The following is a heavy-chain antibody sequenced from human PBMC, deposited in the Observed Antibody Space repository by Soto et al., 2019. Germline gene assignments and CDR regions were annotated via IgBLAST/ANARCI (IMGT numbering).Heavy chain of an antibody. J-gene: IGHJ4*02. CDR2: IKSKTDGGTT. V-gene: IGHV3-15*01. CDR3: TTSLYYYDSSSFDY. Sequence: PGGSLRLSCAASGFTFSSYGMHWVRQAPGKGLEWVGRIKSKTDGGTTDYAAPVKGRFTISRDDSKNTLYLQMNSLKTEDTAVYYCTTSLYYYDSSSFDYWGQGTLVTVSS. CDR1: GFTFSSYG. D-gene: IGHD3-22*01.